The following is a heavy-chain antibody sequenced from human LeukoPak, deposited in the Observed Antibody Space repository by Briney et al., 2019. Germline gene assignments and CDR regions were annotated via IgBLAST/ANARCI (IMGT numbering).Heavy chain of an antibody. Sequence: SETLSLTCTVSGGSLSSYYWSWLRQPSGKGLEWIGYIYYSGSTNYNPSLKSRVTISVDTSKNQFSLKLSSVTAADTAVYYCARGVASGLDYWGQGTLVTVSS. CDR3: ARGVASGLDY. CDR1: GGSLSSYY. D-gene: IGHD6-25*01. J-gene: IGHJ4*02. CDR2: IYYSGST. V-gene: IGHV4-59*01.